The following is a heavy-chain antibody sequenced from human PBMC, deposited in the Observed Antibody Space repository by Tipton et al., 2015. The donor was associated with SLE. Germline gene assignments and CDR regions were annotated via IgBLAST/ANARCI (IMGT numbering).Heavy chain of an antibody. Sequence: RSLRLSCTVSGGSISSGGYYWSWIRQHPGKGLEWIGDIYYSGSTYYNPSLKSRVIISVDTSKNQFSLKLSSVTVADTAVYYCARGREWEPPDYWGQGTLVSVSS. V-gene: IGHV4-31*03. CDR2: IYYSGST. D-gene: IGHD1-26*01. CDR3: ARGREWEPPDY. CDR1: GGSISSGGYY. J-gene: IGHJ4*02.